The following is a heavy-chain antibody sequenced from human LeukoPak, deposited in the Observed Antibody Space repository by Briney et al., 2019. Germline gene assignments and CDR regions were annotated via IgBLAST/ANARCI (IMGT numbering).Heavy chain of an antibody. Sequence: PGGSLRLSCAASGFTFSSYAMHWVRQAPGKGLEWVAVISYDGSNKYYADSVKGRFTISRDNSKNTLYLQMNSLRAEDTAVYYCARDSAGYCSSTSCYNLAFDIWGQGTMVTVSS. CDR2: ISYDGSNK. D-gene: IGHD2-2*02. V-gene: IGHV3-30*04. CDR3: ARDSAGYCSSTSCYNLAFDI. CDR1: GFTFSSYA. J-gene: IGHJ3*02.